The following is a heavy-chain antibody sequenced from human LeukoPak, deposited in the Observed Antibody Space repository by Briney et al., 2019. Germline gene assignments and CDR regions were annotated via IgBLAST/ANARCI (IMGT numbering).Heavy chain of an antibody. D-gene: IGHD6-6*01. CDR2: IYHSGST. CDR3: ARAISSSRGAFDI. J-gene: IGHJ3*02. V-gene: IGHV4-34*01. Sequence: GSLRLSCAASGFTFSDYYMSWVRQAPGKGLEWIGYIYHSGSTYYNPSLKSRVTISVDRSKNQFALKLSSVTAADTAVYYCARAISSSRGAFDIWGQGTMVTVSS. CDR1: GFTFSDYY.